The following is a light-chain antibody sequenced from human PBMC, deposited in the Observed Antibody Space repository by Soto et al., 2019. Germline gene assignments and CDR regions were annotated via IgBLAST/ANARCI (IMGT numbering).Light chain of an antibody. Sequence: QSALTQPASVSGSPGQSITIACTGTSSDVGGYNYVSWYQQHPGKAPKLMIYDVSNRPSGVSNRFSGSKSGNTASLTISGLQAEDEADYYCSSSTSSSTLAFGTGTKLTV. CDR3: SSSTSSSTLA. V-gene: IGLV2-14*01. CDR1: SSDVGGYNY. J-gene: IGLJ1*01. CDR2: DVS.